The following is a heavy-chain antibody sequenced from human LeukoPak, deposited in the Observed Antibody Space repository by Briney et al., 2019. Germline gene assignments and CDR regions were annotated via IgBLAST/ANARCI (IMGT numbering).Heavy chain of an antibody. D-gene: IGHD3-22*01. CDR1: GGSISSYY. CDR2: IYYSGST. CDR3: ARRNTYYYDSSGYYYFDY. Sequence: PSETLSLTCTVSGGSISSYYWSWIRQPPGKGLEWIGCIYYSGSTNYNPSLKNRVTISLDASKNQFSLKLNSLTAADTAVYYCARRNTYYYDSSGYYYFDYWGQGTLVTVSS. V-gene: IGHV4-59*08. J-gene: IGHJ4*02.